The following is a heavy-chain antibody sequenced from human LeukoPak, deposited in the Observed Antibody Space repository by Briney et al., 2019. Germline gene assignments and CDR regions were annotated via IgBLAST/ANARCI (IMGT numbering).Heavy chain of an antibody. Sequence: GGSLTLSCAASGFTFSNAWMSWVRQAPGKGLEWVGRIRSKTDGGTADHAASVRGTFTISKYNSKNMLYLQMNSLKTEDTAVYDCSTWADPYDYWGQGTLVTVSS. V-gene: IGHV3-15*01. CDR1: GFTFSNAW. CDR2: IRSKTDGGTA. J-gene: IGHJ4*02. CDR3: STWADPYDY.